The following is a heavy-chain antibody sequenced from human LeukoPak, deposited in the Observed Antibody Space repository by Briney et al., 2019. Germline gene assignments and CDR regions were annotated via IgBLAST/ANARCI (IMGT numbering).Heavy chain of an antibody. J-gene: IGHJ5*02. Sequence: SQTLSLTCTVSGGSISSGSYYWSWVRQPAGKGLEWIGRIYTSGSTNYNPSLKSRVTISVDTSKNQFSLKLSSVTAADTAVYYCASTPGGYSSGWFWFDPWGQGTLVTVSS. CDR3: ASTPGGYSSGWFWFDP. D-gene: IGHD6-19*01. CDR2: IYTSGST. CDR1: GGSISSGSYY. V-gene: IGHV4-61*02.